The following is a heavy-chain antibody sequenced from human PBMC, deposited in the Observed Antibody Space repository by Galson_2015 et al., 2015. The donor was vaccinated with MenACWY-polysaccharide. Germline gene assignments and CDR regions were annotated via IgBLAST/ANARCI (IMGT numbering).Heavy chain of an antibody. V-gene: IGHV3-30*02. CDR1: GFTFSSYG. CDR3: AKKASSSRYYFDY. Sequence: SLRLSCAASGFTFSSYGMHWVRQAPGKGLEWLAFIRADGSMKYYADSVKGRFTISRDDSKNTLYLQMDSLRAEDTAVYFCAKKASSSRYYFDYWGQGALVTVSS. J-gene: IGHJ4*02. CDR2: IRADGSMK. D-gene: IGHD6-6*01.